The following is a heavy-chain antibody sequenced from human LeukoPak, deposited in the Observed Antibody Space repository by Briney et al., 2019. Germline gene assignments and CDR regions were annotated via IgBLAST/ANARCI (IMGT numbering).Heavy chain of an antibody. D-gene: IGHD6-19*01. CDR1: GGSFSGYY. CDR2: INHSGST. Sequence: PSETLSLTCAVYGGSFSGYYWSWIRQPPGKGLEWSGEINHSGSTNYNPSLKSRVTISVDTSKNQYSLKLSSVTAADTAVYYCARAAGIAVAGGMNDWFDPWGQGTLVTVSS. CDR3: ARAAGIAVAGGMNDWFDP. V-gene: IGHV4-34*01. J-gene: IGHJ5*02.